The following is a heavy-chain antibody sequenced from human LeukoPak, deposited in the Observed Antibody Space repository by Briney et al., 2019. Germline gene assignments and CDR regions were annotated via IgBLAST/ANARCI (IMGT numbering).Heavy chain of an antibody. CDR2: IESNGLT. CDR1: GFTFRSYW. D-gene: IGHD3-10*01. V-gene: IGHV3-74*01. J-gene: IGHJ5*01. CDR3: AKAATYFYGSVTYDWFES. Sequence: GGSLRLSCAASGFTFRSYWMHWVRQIPGKGLMWVSRIESNGLTLYADSVRDRFTISRDNGKNTIYLQMNSLRVDDTAIYYCAKAATYFYGSVTYDWFESWGQGTLVTVSS.